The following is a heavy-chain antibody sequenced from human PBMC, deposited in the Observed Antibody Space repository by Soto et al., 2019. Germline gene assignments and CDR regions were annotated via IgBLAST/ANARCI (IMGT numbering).Heavy chain of an antibody. CDR3: ARARDYYDSSNCHWVKNFDL. Sequence: QVTLKESGPVVVKPTETLTLTCTVSGFSLINGRLGVSWIRQSPGKALEWLAHIFANDEKSYSTSLKNRLTISKDTSRGQVVLTMTNTDPVDSATYYCARARDYYDSSNCHWVKNFDLWGQGTLVTVSS. CDR2: IFANDEK. D-gene: IGHD3-9*01. J-gene: IGHJ4*02. CDR1: GFSLINGRLG. V-gene: IGHV2-26*01.